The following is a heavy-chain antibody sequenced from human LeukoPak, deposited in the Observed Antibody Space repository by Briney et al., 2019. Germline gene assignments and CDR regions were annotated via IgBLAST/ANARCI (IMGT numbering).Heavy chain of an antibody. CDR1: GFTFSSYA. V-gene: IGHV3-30-3*01. J-gene: IGHJ6*02. Sequence: PGGSLRLSCAASGFTFSSYAMHWVRQAPGKGLEWVAVISYDGSNKYYADSVKGRFTISRDNSKNTLYLQMNSLRAEDTAVYYCARVWYYDILTGYSVGSANYGMDVWGQGTTVTVSS. CDR3: ARVWYYDILTGYSVGSANYGMDV. D-gene: IGHD3-9*01. CDR2: ISYDGSNK.